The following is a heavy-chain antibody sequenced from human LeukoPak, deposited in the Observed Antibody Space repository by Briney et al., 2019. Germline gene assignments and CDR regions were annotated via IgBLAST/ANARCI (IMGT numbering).Heavy chain of an antibody. CDR1: GYTFSSYD. Sequence: GASVKVSCKASGYTFSSYDINWVRQATGQGLEWMGWMNPNSGNTGYAQKFQGRVTMTRNTSISTAYMELSSLRSEDTAVYYCAKGSYRYLRAFDIWGQGTMVTVSS. CDR3: AKGSYRYLRAFDI. CDR2: MNPNSGNT. V-gene: IGHV1-8*01. J-gene: IGHJ3*02. D-gene: IGHD3-16*02.